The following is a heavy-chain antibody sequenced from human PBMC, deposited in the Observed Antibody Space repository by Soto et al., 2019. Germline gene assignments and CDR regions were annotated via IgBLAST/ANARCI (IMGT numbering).Heavy chain of an antibody. CDR1: GYTFTSYG. CDR2: ISAYNGYI. J-gene: IGHJ5*02. D-gene: IGHD3-22*01. CDR3: VRDDSSGPGRFDP. V-gene: IGHV1-18*01. Sequence: QVQLVQSGAEVKKPGASVKVSCKASGYTFTSYGISWVRQAPGQGLEWMGWISGWISAYNGYINYAQKLQGRVTMTTDTSTSTAYMELRSLRSDDTAIYYCVRDDSSGPGRFDPWGQGTLVTVSS.